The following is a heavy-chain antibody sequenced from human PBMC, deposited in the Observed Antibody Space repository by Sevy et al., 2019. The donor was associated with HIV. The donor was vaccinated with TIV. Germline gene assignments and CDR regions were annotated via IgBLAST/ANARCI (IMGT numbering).Heavy chain of an antibody. J-gene: IGHJ3*01. D-gene: IGHD5-18*01. CDR2: IYSGGST. CDR1: GFTVSDNY. V-gene: IGHV3-66*02. CDR3: AGRVTSDSFDV. Sequence: AGSLRLSCAASGFTVSDNYMSWVHQAPGKELEWVSLIYSGGSTYYADSVKGRFTISRDNSKNTLYLKLDSLRAEDTAVYYCAGRVTSDSFDVWGQGTMVTVSS.